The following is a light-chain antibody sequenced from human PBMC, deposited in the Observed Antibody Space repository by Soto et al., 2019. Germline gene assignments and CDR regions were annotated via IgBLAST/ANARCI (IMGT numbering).Light chain of an antibody. Sequence: QSALTQPASVSGSPGQSITISCTVTSSDVGNYNLVSWYQQHPGKAPKLMIYEDFKRPSGGSNRFSGSKSGNTASLTISGLQAEDEADYYCCSYAGSTTYVFGTGTKVTVL. CDR2: EDF. J-gene: IGLJ1*01. V-gene: IGLV2-23*01. CDR3: CSYAGSTTYV. CDR1: SSDVGNYNL.